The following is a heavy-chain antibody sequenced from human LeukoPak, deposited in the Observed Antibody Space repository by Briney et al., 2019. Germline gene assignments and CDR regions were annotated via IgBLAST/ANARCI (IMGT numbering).Heavy chain of an antibody. CDR2: IHYSGST. D-gene: IGHD3-10*01. CDR1: GGSITNYY. V-gene: IGHV4-59*01. CDR3: ARGKEVITMLRGLKPGYYFDY. Sequence: SGTLSLTCTVSGGSITNYYWSWIRQPPGKGLEWIGYIHYSGSTKYKSSLKSRVTISVDTSKNQFSLKLNSVTAADTAVYYCARGKEVITMLRGLKPGYYFDYWGQGTLVTVSS. J-gene: IGHJ4*02.